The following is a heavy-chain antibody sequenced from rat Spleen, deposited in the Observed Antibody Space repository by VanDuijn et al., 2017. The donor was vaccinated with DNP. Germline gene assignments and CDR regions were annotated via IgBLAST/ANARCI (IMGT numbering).Heavy chain of an antibody. V-gene: IGHV3-3*01. CDR1: GYSITSSYR. CDR2: INSAGRT. J-gene: IGHJ2*01. CDR3: ATEALDY. Sequence: VQLQESGPGLVKPSQSLSLTCSVTGYSITSSYRWNWLRKFPGNKLEWMGHINSAGRTNYNPSLKSRISITRDISKNQFFLKVDSRTTEDTATYYCATEALDYWGQGVMVTVSS.